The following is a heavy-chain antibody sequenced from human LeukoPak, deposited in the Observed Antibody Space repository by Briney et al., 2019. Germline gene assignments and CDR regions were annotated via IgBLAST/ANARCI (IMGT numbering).Heavy chain of an antibody. CDR1: GSTLSSYA. CDR2: ISGSGGST. Sequence: AGGSLRLSCAASGSTLSSYAMSWVRQAPGKGLEWVSAISGSGGSTYYADSVKGRFTISRDNSKNTLYLQMNSLRAEDTAVYYCAKEGVIAARLDYFDYWGQGTLVTVSS. V-gene: IGHV3-23*01. D-gene: IGHD6-6*01. CDR3: AKEGVIAARLDYFDY. J-gene: IGHJ4*02.